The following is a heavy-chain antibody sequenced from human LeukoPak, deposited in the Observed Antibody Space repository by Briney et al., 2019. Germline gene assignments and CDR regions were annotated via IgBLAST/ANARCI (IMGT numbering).Heavy chain of an antibody. D-gene: IGHD5-18*01. CDR3: ARVQGGYTYGPADY. V-gene: IGHV4-59*11. CDR1: GGSISSHY. J-gene: IGHJ4*02. CDR2: IDYIGNT. Sequence: SETLSLTCTVSGGSISSHYWSWIRQPPGKGLEWIGNIDYIGNTNYNPSLKSRVTISVDTSKNQVSLKLRSVTAADTAVFYCARVQGGYTYGPADYWGQGTLVTVSS.